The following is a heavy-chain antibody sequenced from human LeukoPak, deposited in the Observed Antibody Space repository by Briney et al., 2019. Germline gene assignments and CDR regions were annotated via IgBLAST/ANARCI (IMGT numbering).Heavy chain of an antibody. V-gene: IGHV4-59*08. CDR3: ARHHLWEYFDAGDFDL. CDR2: IYYIGST. CDR1: GGSISSYY. D-gene: IGHD3-9*01. J-gene: IGHJ2*01. Sequence: PSETLSLTCTVSGGSISSYYWSWIRQPPGKGLEWIGYIYYIGSTSYNPNPSLKSRVNISVDMSKNQFSLKLSSVTAADTAVYYCARHHLWEYFDAGDFDLRGRGTLVTVSS.